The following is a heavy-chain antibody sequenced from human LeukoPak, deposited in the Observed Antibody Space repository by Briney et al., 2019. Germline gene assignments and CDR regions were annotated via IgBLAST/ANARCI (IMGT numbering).Heavy chain of an antibody. J-gene: IGHJ6*02. D-gene: IGHD2/OR15-2a*01. V-gene: IGHV4-59*08. CDR2: IYYSGST. Sequence: SETQSLTCTVSGGSISSYYWSWIRQPPGKGLEWIGYIYYSGSTNYNPSLKSRVTISVDTSKNQFSLKLSSVTAADTAVYYCARLRIDPPQYYYYYYGMDVWGQGTTVTVSS. CDR1: GGSISSYY. CDR3: ARLRIDPPQYYYYYYGMDV.